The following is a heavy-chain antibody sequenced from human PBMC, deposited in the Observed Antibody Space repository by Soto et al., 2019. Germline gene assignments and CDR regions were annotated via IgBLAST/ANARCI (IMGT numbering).Heavy chain of an antibody. CDR3: ARTPSVIWGFDY. V-gene: IGHV1-69*13. CDR2: IIPIFGTA. Sequence: GASVKVSCKASGGTFSSYAISWARQAPGQGLEWMGGIIPIFGTANYAQKFQGRVTITADESTSTAYMELSRLRSEDTALYYCARTPSVIWGFDYWGQGALVTVSS. D-gene: IGHD3-16*02. J-gene: IGHJ4*02. CDR1: GGTFSSYA.